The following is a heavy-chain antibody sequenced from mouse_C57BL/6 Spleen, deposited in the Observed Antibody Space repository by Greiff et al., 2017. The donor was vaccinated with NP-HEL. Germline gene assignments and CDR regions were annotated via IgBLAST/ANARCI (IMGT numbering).Heavy chain of an antibody. Sequence: QVQLQQSGAELARPGASVKLSCKASGYTFTSYGISWVKQRTGQGLEWIGEIYPRSGNPYYNEKFKGKATLTADKSSSTAYMELRSLTSEDSAVYFCARSTGSSFYFDYWGQGTTLTVSS. J-gene: IGHJ2*01. CDR2: IYPRSGNP. D-gene: IGHD1-1*01. CDR1: GYTFTSYG. CDR3: ARSTGSSFYFDY. V-gene: IGHV1-81*01.